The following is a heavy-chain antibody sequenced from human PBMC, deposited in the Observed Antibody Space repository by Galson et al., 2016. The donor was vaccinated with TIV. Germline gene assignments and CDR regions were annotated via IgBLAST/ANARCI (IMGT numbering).Heavy chain of an antibody. CDR1: EFTFDDYA. J-gene: IGHJ4*02. V-gene: IGHV3-9*01. D-gene: IGHD3-10*01. CDR2: ISWNGGKI. CDR3: AKDSGAGTYFTPYYFDY. Sequence: RLSCAGSEFTFDDYAMHWVRQAPGKGLEWVSGISWNGGKIDYADSVKGRFTISRDNAENSLYLEMNSLKTEDTALYYCAKDSGAGTYFTPYYFDYWGQGTLVIVSS.